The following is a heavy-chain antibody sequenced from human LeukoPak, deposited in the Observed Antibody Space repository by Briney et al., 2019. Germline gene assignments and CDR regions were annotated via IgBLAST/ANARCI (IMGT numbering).Heavy chain of an antibody. Sequence: PSETLSLTCTVSGVSISSYYWSWIRQPAGKGLEWIGRIYTSGSTNYNPSLKSRVTMSVDTSKNQFSLKLSSVTAADTAVYYCARDRVLDLRTRWYFDLWGRGTLVTVS. CDR3: ARDRVLDLRTRWYFDL. CDR2: IYTSGST. D-gene: IGHD1-14*01. CDR1: GVSISSYY. V-gene: IGHV4-4*07. J-gene: IGHJ2*01.